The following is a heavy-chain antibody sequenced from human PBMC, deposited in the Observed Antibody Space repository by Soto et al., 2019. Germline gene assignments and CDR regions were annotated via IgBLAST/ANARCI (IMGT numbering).Heavy chain of an antibody. D-gene: IGHD6-6*01. CDR2: ISSDEKIK. V-gene: IGHV3-33*01. CDR3: ARGLRSVLDY. J-gene: IGHJ4*02. CDR1: GFIFSNFG. Sequence: GGSLRLSCVASGFIFSNFGMHWVRQAPGKGLEWVAVISSDEKIKQYADSVRGRFAISRDNSKNTLYLQMTSLRAEDTAIYYCARGLRSVLDYWGQGTLVTVSS.